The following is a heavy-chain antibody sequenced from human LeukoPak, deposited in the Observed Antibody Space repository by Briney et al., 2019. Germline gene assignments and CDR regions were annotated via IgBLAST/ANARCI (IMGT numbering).Heavy chain of an antibody. CDR1: GFTFSSYS. D-gene: IGHD3-10*01. V-gene: IGHV3-21*01. J-gene: IGHJ4*02. Sequence: GGSLRLSCAAPGFTFSSYSMNWVRQAPGKGLEWVSSISSSSSYIYYADSVKGRFTISRDNAKNSLYLQMNSLRAEDTAVYYCARDLKHRWFGELFLFDYWGQGTLVTVSS. CDR3: ARDLKHRWFGELFLFDY. CDR2: ISSSSSYI.